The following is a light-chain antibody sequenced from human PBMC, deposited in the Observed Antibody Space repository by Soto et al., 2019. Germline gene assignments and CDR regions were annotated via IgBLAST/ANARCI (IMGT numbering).Light chain of an antibody. CDR1: QSVSSY. J-gene: IGKJ1*01. Sequence: EIVLTQSPATLSLSPGERATLSCRASQSVSSYLAWYQQKPGQAPRLLIYDASNRATGIPARFSGSGSGTDVTLTISSLGPEDFAVYYCQQRSNWPWTFGRGTKVEIK. V-gene: IGKV3-11*01. CDR2: DAS. CDR3: QQRSNWPWT.